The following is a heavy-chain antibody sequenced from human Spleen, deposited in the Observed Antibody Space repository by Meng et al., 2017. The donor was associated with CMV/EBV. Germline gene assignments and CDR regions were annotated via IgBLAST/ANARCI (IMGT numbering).Heavy chain of an antibody. Sequence: AYGFTLSDFYIIWIRQAPGKGLEWVSYVTNSDNSIYYADSVKGRFTISRDIANNSLHLHMDSLRAEDTAFYYCARDTFDSRGYFSPWGQGTLVTVSS. CDR1: GFTLSDFY. J-gene: IGHJ5*02. V-gene: IGHV3-11*01. CDR2: VTNSDNSI. D-gene: IGHD3-22*01. CDR3: ARDTFDSRGYFSP.